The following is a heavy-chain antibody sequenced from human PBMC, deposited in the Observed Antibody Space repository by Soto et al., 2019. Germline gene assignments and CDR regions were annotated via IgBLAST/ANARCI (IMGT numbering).Heavy chain of an antibody. D-gene: IGHD2-2*01. J-gene: IGHJ6*02. CDR2: ISAYNGNT. V-gene: IGHV1-18*01. CDR1: GYTFTSYG. Sequence: QVQLVQSGAEVKKPGASVKVSCKASGYTFTSYGISWVRQAPGQGLEWMGWISAYNGNTNYAQKLQGRVTMTTDTSTSTPYMELRSLRYDDTAVYYCARDIKYQLVTYYHYGMDVWGQGTTVTVSS. CDR3: ARDIKYQLVTYYHYGMDV.